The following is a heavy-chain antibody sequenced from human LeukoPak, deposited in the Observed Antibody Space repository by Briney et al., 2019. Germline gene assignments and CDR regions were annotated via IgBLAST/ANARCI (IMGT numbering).Heavy chain of an antibody. V-gene: IGHV1-18*04. J-gene: IGHJ4*02. CDR2: ISAYNGNT. CDR3: ARDNGSYRPFDY. CDR1: GYTFTSYY. Sequence: ASVKVSCKASGYTFTSYYMHCVRQAPGQGLEWMGWISAYNGNTNYAQKLQGRVTMTTDTSTSTAYMELRSLRSDDTAVYYCARDNGSYRPFDYWGQGTLVTVSS. D-gene: IGHD1-26*01.